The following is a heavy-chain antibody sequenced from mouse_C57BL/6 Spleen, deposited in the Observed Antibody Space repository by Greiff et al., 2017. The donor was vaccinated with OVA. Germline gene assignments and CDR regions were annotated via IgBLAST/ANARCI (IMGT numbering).Heavy chain of an antibody. CDR2: IDPSDSYT. J-gene: IGHJ4*01. CDR3: ARSDGNYEMDY. D-gene: IGHD2-1*01. V-gene: IGHV1-50*01. Sequence: QVQLQQPGAELVKPGASVKLSCKASGYTFTSYWMQWVKQRPGQGLEWIGEIDPSDSYTNYNQKFKGKATLTVDTSSSTASMQLSSLTSEDSAVYYCARSDGNYEMDYWGQGTSVTVSS. CDR1: GYTFTSYW.